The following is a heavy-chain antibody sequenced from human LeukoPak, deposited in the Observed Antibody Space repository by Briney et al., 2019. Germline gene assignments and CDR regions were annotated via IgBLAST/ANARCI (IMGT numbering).Heavy chain of an antibody. CDR3: ARNHLFDCSGGSCYGCWFDP. D-gene: IGHD2-15*01. V-gene: IGHV4-39*01. CDR1: GGSISSSSYY. Sequence: PSETLSLTCTVSGGSISSSSYYWGWIRQPPGKGLEWIGSIYYSGSTYYNPSLKSRVTISVDTSKNQFSLKLSSVTAADTAVYYCARNHLFDCSGGSCYGCWFDPWGQGTLVTVPS. CDR2: IYYSGST. J-gene: IGHJ5*02.